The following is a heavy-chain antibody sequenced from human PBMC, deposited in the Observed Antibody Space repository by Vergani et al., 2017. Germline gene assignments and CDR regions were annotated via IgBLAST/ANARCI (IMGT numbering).Heavy chain of an antibody. J-gene: IGHJ4*02. D-gene: IGHD1-26*01. Sequence: EVQLLESGGGLVQPGGSLRLSCAASGFTFDDYAMHWVRQAPGKGLEWVSGISWNSGSIGYADSVKGRFTISRDNAKNSLYLQMNSLRAEDTALYYCAKDRWGAGRADFDYWGQGTLVTVSS. V-gene: IGHV3-9*01. CDR2: ISWNSGSI. CDR1: GFTFDDYA. CDR3: AKDRWGAGRADFDY.